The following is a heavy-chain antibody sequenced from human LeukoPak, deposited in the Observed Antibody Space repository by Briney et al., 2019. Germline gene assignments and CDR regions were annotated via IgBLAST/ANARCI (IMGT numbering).Heavy chain of an antibody. CDR3: ARGSRELYYFDY. Sequence: SETLSLTCTVSGGSISSYYWSWIRQPPGKRLEWIGYIYYSGSTKYNPSLKSRVTISVDASKTQFSLKLNSVTAADTAVYYCARGSRELYYFDYWGQGTLVTVSS. CDR2: IYYSGST. D-gene: IGHD1-7*01. J-gene: IGHJ4*02. V-gene: IGHV4-59*01. CDR1: GGSISSYY.